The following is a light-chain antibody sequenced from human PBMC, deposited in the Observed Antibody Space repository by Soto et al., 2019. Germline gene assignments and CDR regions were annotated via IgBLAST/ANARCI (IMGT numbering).Light chain of an antibody. Sequence: EIVGTQSPGTLSLSPGERATLSCRASPSISSSYLAWYQQKPGQAPKLLVYGASSRATGIPDRFSGSGSGTDFTLTISRLEPEDFAVYYCQQYGSSRFTFGPGTKVDIK. CDR1: PSISSSY. CDR2: GAS. CDR3: QQYGSSRFT. V-gene: IGKV3-20*01. J-gene: IGKJ3*01.